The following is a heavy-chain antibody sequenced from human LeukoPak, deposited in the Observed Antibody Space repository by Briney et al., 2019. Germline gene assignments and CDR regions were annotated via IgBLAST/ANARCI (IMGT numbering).Heavy chain of an antibody. CDR3: ARAIDSSSSHFFDY. CDR2: IIPIFGIA. Sequence: SVKVSCKASGGTFSSYAISWVRQAPGQGLEWMGRIIPIFGIANYAQKFQGRVPITADKSTSTAYMELSSLRSEDTAVYYCARAIDSSSSHFFDYWGQGTLVTVSS. D-gene: IGHD6-6*01. V-gene: IGHV1-69*04. J-gene: IGHJ4*02. CDR1: GGTFSSYA.